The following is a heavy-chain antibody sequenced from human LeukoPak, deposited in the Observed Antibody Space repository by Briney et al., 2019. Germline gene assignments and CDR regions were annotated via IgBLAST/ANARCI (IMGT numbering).Heavy chain of an antibody. J-gene: IGHJ4*02. Sequence: SVKVSCKASGGTFSSYTIGCVRQAPGQGLEWMGRIIPILGIANYAQKFQGRVTITADKSTSTAYMELSSLRSEDTAVYYCARDSTTVTTGYWGQGTLVTVSS. CDR2: IIPILGIA. V-gene: IGHV1-69*04. CDR1: GGTFSSYT. CDR3: ARDSTTVTTGY. D-gene: IGHD4-11*01.